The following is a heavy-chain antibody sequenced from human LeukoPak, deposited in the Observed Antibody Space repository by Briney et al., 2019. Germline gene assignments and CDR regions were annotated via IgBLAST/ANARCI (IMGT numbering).Heavy chain of an antibody. D-gene: IGHD2-15*01. Sequence: GGSLRLSCEASGFTFSAYAMTWVRQAPGKGLEWVSSIGSDNKPHYSESVKGRFAISRDNSKSMLFLQLNSLRAEDTALYYCVPGHCSGGSCYERIDYWGQGTLVTVSS. CDR3: VPGHCSGGSCYERIDY. V-gene: IGHV3-23*05. J-gene: IGHJ4*02. CDR1: GFTFSAYA. CDR2: IGSDNKP.